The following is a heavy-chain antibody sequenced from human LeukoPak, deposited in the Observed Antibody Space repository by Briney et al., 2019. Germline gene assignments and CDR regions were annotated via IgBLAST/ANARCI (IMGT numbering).Heavy chain of an antibody. Sequence: GESLKISCKGSGYSFTSYWIGWVRQMPGKGLEWMGIIYPGDSDTRYSPSFQGQVTISADKSISTAYLQWSSLKASDTAMYYCARRKTRAVAGTSWFDPWGQGTLVTVSS. D-gene: IGHD6-19*01. CDR2: IYPGDSDT. J-gene: IGHJ5*02. V-gene: IGHV5-51*01. CDR3: ARRKTRAVAGTSWFDP. CDR1: GYSFTSYW.